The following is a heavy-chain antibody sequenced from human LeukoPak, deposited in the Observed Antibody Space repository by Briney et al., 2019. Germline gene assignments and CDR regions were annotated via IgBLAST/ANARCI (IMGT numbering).Heavy chain of an antibody. D-gene: IGHD2-15*01. CDR3: ARLLGYCSGGSCQRGDYYYYGMDV. V-gene: IGHV4-59*01. CDR1: GGSISSYY. CDR2: IYYSGST. Sequence: SETLSLTCTVSGGSISSYYWSWIRQPPGKGLEWIGYIYYSGSTNYNPSLKSRVTISVDTSKYQFSLKLSSVTAADTAVYYCARLLGYCSGGSCQRGDYYYYGMDVWGQGTTVTVSS. J-gene: IGHJ6*02.